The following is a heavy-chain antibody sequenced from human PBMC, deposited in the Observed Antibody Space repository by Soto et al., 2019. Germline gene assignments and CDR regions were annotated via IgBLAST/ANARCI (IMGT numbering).Heavy chain of an antibody. J-gene: IGHJ5*02. CDR2: ISSSSSTI. V-gene: IGHV3-48*01. Sequence: GGSLRLSCAASGFTFSSYSMNWVRQAPGKGLEWVSYISSSSSTIYYADSVKGRFTISRDNAKNSLCLQMNSLRAEDTAVYYCARGQTTVTITRVPWGQGTLVTVSS. CDR3: ARGQTTVTITRVP. D-gene: IGHD4-4*01. CDR1: GFTFSSYS.